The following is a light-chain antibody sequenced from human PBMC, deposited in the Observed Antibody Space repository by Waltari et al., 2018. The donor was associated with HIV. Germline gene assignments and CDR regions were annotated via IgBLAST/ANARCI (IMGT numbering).Light chain of an antibody. CDR2: EVS. J-gene: IGLJ2*01. V-gene: IGLV2-23*02. Sequence: SALTQPASVSGSPGQSITISCTRTSSDVATYKLFSWYQQHPGKAPKLMSYEVSKRPSGVSDRFSGSKSGDTASLTISGLQADDEADYYCCSYVSNVIFGGGTKLTVL. CDR1: SSDVATYKL. CDR3: CSYVSNVI.